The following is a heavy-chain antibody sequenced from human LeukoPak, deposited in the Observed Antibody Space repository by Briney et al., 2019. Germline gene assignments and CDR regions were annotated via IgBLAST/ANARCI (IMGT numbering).Heavy chain of an antibody. J-gene: IGHJ4*02. V-gene: IGHV4-31*03. D-gene: IGHD3-10*01. Sequence: SQTLSLTCTVSGGSISSGGYYWSWIRQHPGKGLEWIGYIYYSGSTYYNPSLKSRVTISVDTSKNQFSLKLSSVTAADTAVYYCARESSVTGGVDYWGQGTLVTVSS. CDR3: ARESSVTGGVDY. CDR2: IYYSGST. CDR1: GGSISSGGYY.